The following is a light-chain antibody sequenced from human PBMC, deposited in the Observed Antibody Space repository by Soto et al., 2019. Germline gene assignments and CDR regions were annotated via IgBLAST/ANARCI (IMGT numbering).Light chain of an antibody. V-gene: IGKV1-39*01. Sequence: DIQMTQSPSSLSASVGDRVTITCRASQNINSHLNWYQKKPGKPPKLLIHTTSSLQSGVPSRFSGSGTGTDFTLTINSLQPEDLATYYCQQCDSTPQTFGGGTKVEI. CDR3: QQCDSTPQT. CDR2: TTS. J-gene: IGKJ4*01. CDR1: QNINSH.